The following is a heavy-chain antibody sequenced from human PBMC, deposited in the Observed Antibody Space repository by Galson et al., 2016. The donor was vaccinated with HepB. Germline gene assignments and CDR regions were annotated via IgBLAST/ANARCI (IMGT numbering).Heavy chain of an antibody. CDR1: GFTFSSAW. J-gene: IGHJ4*02. V-gene: IGHV3-15*01. CDR2: IKSKTDGGTT. Sequence: SLRLSCAASGFTFSSAWMSWVRQAPGKGLEWVGRIKSKTDGGTTDYSAPVNGGFTISRDDSKNMLYLQLNSLKTEDTAVYYCTTSGYSYGRFGYWGQGALVAVSS. CDR3: TTSGYSYGRFGY. D-gene: IGHD5-12*01.